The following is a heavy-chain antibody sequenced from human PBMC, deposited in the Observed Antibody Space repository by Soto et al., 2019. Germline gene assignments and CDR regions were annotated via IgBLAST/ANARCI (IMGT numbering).Heavy chain of an antibody. V-gene: IGHV1-18*01. CDR2: ISAYNGNT. Sequence: ASVKVSCKASGYTFTSYGISWVRQAPGQGLEWMGWISAYNGNTNYAQKLQGRVTMTTDTSTSTAYMELRSLRSDDTAVYYCARDKTYYDYIWGSYRPPGYDYWGQGTLVTVSS. CDR3: ARDKTYYDYIWGSYRPPGYDY. D-gene: IGHD3-16*02. CDR1: GYTFTSYG. J-gene: IGHJ4*02.